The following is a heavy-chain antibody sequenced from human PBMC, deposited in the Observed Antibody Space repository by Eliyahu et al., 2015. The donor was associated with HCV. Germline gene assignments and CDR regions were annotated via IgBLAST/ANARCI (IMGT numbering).Heavy chain of an antibody. D-gene: IGHD6-19*01. CDR3: ASGGGGIAVAGTGGWFDP. J-gene: IGHJ5*02. Sequence: QVQLQESGPGLVKPSETLSLTCTVXGGSIXTYYWSWIRQPPGKGLEWIGYIHYSGSTNYNPSLKSRVTISLDTSKNQFSLKLTSVTAADTAMYYCASGGGGIAVAGTGGWFDPWGQGTLVTVSS. V-gene: IGHV4-59*01. CDR1: GGSIXTYY. CDR2: IHYSGST.